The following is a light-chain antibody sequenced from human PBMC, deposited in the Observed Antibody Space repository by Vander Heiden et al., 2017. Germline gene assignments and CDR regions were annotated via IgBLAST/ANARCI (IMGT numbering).Light chain of an antibody. CDR1: SNNVGNQG. CDR2: GNN. V-gene: IGLV10-54*01. J-gene: IGLJ2*01. Sequence: QAGLTQPPSVSKGLRQTATLTCTGNSNNVGNQGAAWLQQHQGHPPKLLSYGNNNRPSGISERLSASRSGNTASLTITGLQPEDEADYYCSAWDSSLSAVVFGGGTKLTVL. CDR3: SAWDSSLSAVV.